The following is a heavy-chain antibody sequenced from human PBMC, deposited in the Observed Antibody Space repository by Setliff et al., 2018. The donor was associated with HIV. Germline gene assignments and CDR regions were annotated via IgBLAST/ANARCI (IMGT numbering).Heavy chain of an antibody. V-gene: IGHV4-4*09. CDR2: IYSTGDT. D-gene: IGHD6-19*01. J-gene: IGHJ3*02. Sequence: PSETLSLTCNVSGDSISSYYWSWIRQPPGKGLEWVGHIYSTGDTNYNPSLKSRVTISVDTSENRFSLTLNSVTAADTAVYYCATEMAAIRQDAFDIWGLGTRVTVSS. CDR1: GDSISSYY. CDR3: ATEMAAIRQDAFDI.